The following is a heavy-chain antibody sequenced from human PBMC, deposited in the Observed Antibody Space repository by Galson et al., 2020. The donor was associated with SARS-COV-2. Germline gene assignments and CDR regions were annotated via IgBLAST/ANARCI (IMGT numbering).Heavy chain of an antibody. Sequence: TGGSLRLSCAASGFTFNTYAMTWVRQAPGKGLEWVAVINGRGDSTFYADSVKGRFTISRDNSKNTLYLQMNSLGGEDTAIYYCAKQRTKNIVVVTDVFGYFGMDVCGQGTTLTVS. V-gene: IGHV3-23*01. CDR3: AKQRTKNIVVVTDVFGYFGMDV. J-gene: IGHJ6*02. CDR1: GFTFNTYA. D-gene: IGHD2-2*01. CDR2: INGRGDST.